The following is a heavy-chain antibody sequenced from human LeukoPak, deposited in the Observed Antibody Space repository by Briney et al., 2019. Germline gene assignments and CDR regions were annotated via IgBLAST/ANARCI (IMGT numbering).Heavy chain of an antibody. D-gene: IGHD2-21*02. Sequence: SQTLSLTCTVSGGPISSGGYYWSWIRQHPGKGLEWIGYIYYSGSTYYNPSLKSRVTISVDTSKNQFSLKLSSVTAADTAVYYCARAYCGGDCYIHYYYGMDVWGQGTTVTVSS. CDR2: IYYSGST. V-gene: IGHV4-31*03. CDR1: GGPISSGGYY. J-gene: IGHJ6*02. CDR3: ARAYCGGDCYIHYYYGMDV.